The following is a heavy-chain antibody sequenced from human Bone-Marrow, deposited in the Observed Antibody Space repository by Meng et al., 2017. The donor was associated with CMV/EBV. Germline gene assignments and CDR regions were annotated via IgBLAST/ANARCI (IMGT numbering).Heavy chain of an antibody. D-gene: IGHD5-18*01. CDR2: MNPNSGNT. Sequence: PCTASGYTFTSYDINWVRQATGQGLEWMGWMNPNSGNTGYAQKFQGRVTMTRNTSISTAYMELSSLRSEDTAVYYCVGGRYSYGHWGQGTLVTVSS. CDR1: GYTFTSYD. CDR3: VGGRYSYGH. J-gene: IGHJ4*02. V-gene: IGHV1-8*01.